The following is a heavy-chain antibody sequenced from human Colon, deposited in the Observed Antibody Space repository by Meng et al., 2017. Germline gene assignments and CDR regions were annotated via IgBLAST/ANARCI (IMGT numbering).Heavy chain of an antibody. J-gene: IGHJ4*02. D-gene: IGHD1-26*01. CDR1: GGSVSSGSRY. Sequence: VQLQEWGPGLVSPSETLSLTCTVSGGSVSSGSRYWSWIRQPPGKGLEWIGYIDYSRSINYYPSLKSRVTMSVDTSKNQFALNLSSVTAADTAVYYCAGGPWELDYWGQGTLVTVSS. V-gene: IGHV4-61*01. CDR2: IDYSRSI. CDR3: AGGPWELDY.